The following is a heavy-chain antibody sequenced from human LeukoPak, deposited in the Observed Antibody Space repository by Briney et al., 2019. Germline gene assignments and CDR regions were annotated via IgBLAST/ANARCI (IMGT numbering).Heavy chain of an antibody. CDR3: AKESDGDYEFDF. J-gene: IGHJ4*02. CDR1: GFTFHNYG. CDR2: ISWNSGTI. D-gene: IGHD4-17*01. V-gene: IGHV3-9*01. Sequence: PGGSLRLSCAASGFTFHNYGMHWVRQAPGKGLEWVSGISWNSGTIGYADSVKGRFTISRDNAKNSLYLQMNSLRPDDTALYYCAKESDGDYEFDFWGQGTLVTVSS.